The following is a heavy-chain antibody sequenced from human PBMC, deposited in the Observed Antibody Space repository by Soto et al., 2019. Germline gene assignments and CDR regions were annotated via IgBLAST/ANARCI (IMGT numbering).Heavy chain of an antibody. CDR2: IVVGSGNT. V-gene: IGHV1-58*01. CDR3: AGVPLVTSRYYFDF. J-gene: IGHJ4*02. CDR1: GFTFTSST. D-gene: IGHD2-2*01. Sequence: SVKVSCKASGFTFTSSTVQWVRQARGQRLEWIGWIVVGSGNTIYAQKFQERVTITRDMSTSTAYMELSSLRPEDTAVYYCAGVPLVTSRYYFDFWGQGSLVTVSS.